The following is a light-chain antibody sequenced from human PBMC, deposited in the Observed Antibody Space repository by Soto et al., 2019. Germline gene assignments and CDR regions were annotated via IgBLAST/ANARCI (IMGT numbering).Light chain of an antibody. CDR2: VAS. CDR1: QSVSNDF. Sequence: EIVLTQSPGILSLSPGERATLSCRASQSVSNDFLAWYQQKPGQAPRLLIYVASTRATDVPDRFSGSGSGADFTLTISRLEPEDCAVYYCQQYGSSPPRTFGQGTKVE. J-gene: IGKJ1*01. CDR3: QQYGSSPPRT. V-gene: IGKV3-20*01.